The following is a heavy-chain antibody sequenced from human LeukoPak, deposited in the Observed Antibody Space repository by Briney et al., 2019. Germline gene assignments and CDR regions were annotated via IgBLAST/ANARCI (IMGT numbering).Heavy chain of an antibody. J-gene: IGHJ4*02. CDR3: ARGKNYSSSWLPSAYYFDY. CDR1: GYTFTGYY. V-gene: IGHV1-2*02. D-gene: IGHD6-13*01. CDR2: INPNSGGT. Sequence: ASVKVSCKASGYTFTGYYMHWVRQAPGQGLEWMGWINPNSGGTNYAQKFQGRVTMTRDTSISTAYMELSRLRSDDTAVYYCARGKNYSSSWLPSAYYFDYWGQGTLVTVSS.